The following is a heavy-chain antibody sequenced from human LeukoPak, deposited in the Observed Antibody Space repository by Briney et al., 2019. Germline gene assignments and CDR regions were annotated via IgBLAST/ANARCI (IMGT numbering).Heavy chain of an antibody. Sequence: GRSLRLSCAASGFTFSSYAMHWVRQAPGKGLEWVAVISYDGSNKYYADSVKGRFTISRDNSENTLYLQMNSLRAEVTALYYCARGPYGSDILTGYYNYWGQGTLVTVSS. D-gene: IGHD3-9*01. CDR3: ARGPYGSDILTGYYNY. CDR1: GFTFSSYA. V-gene: IGHV3-30*04. J-gene: IGHJ4*02. CDR2: ISYDGSNK.